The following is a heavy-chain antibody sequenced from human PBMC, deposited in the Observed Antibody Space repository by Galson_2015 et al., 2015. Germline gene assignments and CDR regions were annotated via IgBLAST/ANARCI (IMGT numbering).Heavy chain of an antibody. V-gene: IGHV1-18*01. CDR2: ISAYNGNT. CDR3: ARDQRVGYCSSSSCSPWFDA. J-gene: IGHJ5*02. Sequence: SVKVSCKASGYTFTSYGISWVRQAPGQGLEWMGWISAYNGNTNYAQNLQGRVTMTTDTSTSTAYMELRSLTSDDTALYYCARDQRVGYCSSSSCSPWFDAWGQGTLVTVSS. CDR1: GYTFTSYG. D-gene: IGHD2-2*01.